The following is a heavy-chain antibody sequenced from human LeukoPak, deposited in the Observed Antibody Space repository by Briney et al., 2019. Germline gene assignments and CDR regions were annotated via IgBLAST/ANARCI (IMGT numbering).Heavy chain of an antibody. Sequence: PGGSLRLSCVASGFTSNNYWMTWVRQAPGKGQYWVATIKHDGRDKHYVDSVKGRFAISRDNANNSLHLQMNRLRAEDTAVYFCARSYTSSGYYYGVAYWGQGILVTV. D-gene: IGHD3-22*01. J-gene: IGHJ4*02. V-gene: IGHV3-7*01. CDR3: ARSYTSSGYYYGVAY. CDR2: IKHDGRDK. CDR1: GFTSNNYW.